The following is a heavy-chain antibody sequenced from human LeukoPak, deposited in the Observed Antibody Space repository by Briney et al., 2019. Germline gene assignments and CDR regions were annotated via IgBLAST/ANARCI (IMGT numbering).Heavy chain of an antibody. CDR3: ARDDYSTTAGYYYYGMDV. CDR2: IIPIFGTA. D-gene: IGHD4-11*01. CDR1: GGTFSSYA. V-gene: IGHV1-69*13. Sequence: SVKVSCKASGGTFSSYAISWVRQAPGQGLEWMGGIIPIFGTANYAQKFQGRVTITADESTSTAYMELSSLRSEDTAVYYCARDDYSTTAGYYYYGMDVWGQGTTVTVSS. J-gene: IGHJ6*02.